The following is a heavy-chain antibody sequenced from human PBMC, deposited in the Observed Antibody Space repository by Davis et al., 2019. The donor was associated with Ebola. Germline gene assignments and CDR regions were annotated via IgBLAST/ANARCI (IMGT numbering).Heavy chain of an antibody. D-gene: IGHD5-18*01. CDR1: GGSISSSSYY. Sequence: SETLSLTCTVSGGSISSSSYYWGWIRQPPGKGLEWIGSIYYSGSTYYNPSLKSRVTISVDTSKNQFSLKLSSVTAADMAVYYCARPGYRNWFDPWGQGTLVTVSS. CDR2: IYYSGST. CDR3: ARPGYRNWFDP. J-gene: IGHJ5*02. V-gene: IGHV4-39*01.